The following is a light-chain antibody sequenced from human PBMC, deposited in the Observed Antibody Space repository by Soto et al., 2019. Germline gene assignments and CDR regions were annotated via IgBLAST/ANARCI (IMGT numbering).Light chain of an antibody. V-gene: IGLV2-14*01. CDR2: GVS. Sequence: QSVLTQPASVSGSPGQSITISCTGTASDIGNYNYVSWYQQHPGKAPKLIIYGVSNRPSGVSNRFSGSKSGNAASLTISGLQAEDEADYYCSSYTAYTTLWVVGGGTK. CDR1: ASDIGNYNY. CDR3: SSYTAYTTLWV. J-gene: IGLJ3*02.